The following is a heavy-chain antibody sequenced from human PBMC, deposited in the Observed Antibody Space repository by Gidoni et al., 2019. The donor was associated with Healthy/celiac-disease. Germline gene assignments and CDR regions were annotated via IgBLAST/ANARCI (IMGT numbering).Heavy chain of an antibody. Sequence: QVQLVESGGGVVQPGRSLRLSCAASGFTFSSYAMHWVRQAPGKGLEWVAVISYDGSNKYYADSVKGRFTISRDNSKNTLYLQMNSLRAEDTAVYYCARDGIVGALDYWGQGTLVTVSS. CDR1: GFTFSSYA. CDR2: ISYDGSNK. CDR3: ARDGIVGALDY. V-gene: IGHV3-30*01. D-gene: IGHD1-26*01. J-gene: IGHJ4*02.